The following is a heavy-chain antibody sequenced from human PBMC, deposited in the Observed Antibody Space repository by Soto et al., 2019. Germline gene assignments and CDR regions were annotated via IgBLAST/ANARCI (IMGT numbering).Heavy chain of an antibody. Sequence: GGSLRLSCAASGFTFSSYSMNWVRQAPGKGLEWVSSISSSSSYIYYADSVKGRFTISRDNAKNSLYLQMNSLRAEDTAVYYFAREYSSSSIYYYYYMDVWGKGTTVTVSS. J-gene: IGHJ6*03. CDR1: GFTFSSYS. D-gene: IGHD6-6*01. CDR3: AREYSSSSIYYYYYMDV. V-gene: IGHV3-21*01. CDR2: ISSSSSYI.